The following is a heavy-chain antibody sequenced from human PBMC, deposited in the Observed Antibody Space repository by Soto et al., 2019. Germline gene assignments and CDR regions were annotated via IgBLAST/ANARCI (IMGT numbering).Heavy chain of an antibody. CDR2: IYWNDDK. Sequence: DPTRATRAQRVTMSWTFSWFSISTSGVGVGWIRQPPGKALEWLALIYWNDDKRYSPSLKSRLTITKDTSKNQVVLTMTNMDPVDAATYYCAHIDRYSYGLGVYWGQGTLVTVSS. CDR3: AHIDRYSYGLGVY. CDR1: WFSISTSGVG. V-gene: IGHV2-5*01. D-gene: IGHD5-18*01. J-gene: IGHJ4*02.